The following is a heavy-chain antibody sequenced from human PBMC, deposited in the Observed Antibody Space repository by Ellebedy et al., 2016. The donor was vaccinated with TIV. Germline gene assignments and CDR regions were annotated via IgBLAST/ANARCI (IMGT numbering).Heavy chain of an antibody. V-gene: IGHV4-39*01. CDR2: FSQSGST. Sequence: MPSETLSLTCTVSGDSISSSVYYWGWIRQPPGKGLEWIGSFSQSGSTYYNPSPTSRVTISVDTSKNQFSLKLSSVTAADTAIFYCARHSTVTTIGTWGQGALVTVSS. CDR1: GDSISSSVYY. CDR3: ARHSTVTTIGT. J-gene: IGHJ5*02. D-gene: IGHD4-17*01.